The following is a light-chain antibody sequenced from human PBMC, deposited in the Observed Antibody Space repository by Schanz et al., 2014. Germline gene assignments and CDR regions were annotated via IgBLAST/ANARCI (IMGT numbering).Light chain of an antibody. V-gene: IGLV1-40*01. CDR2: GNS. J-gene: IGLJ3*02. Sequence: QSVLTQPPSVSEAPRQRVTISCTGSSSNIGAGYDVHWYQQLPGTAPKLLIYGNSNRPSGVPDRFSGSKSGTSASLAITGLQTEDEADYYCQSYDSSLSGWVLGGGTKLTVL. CDR1: SSNIGAGYD. CDR3: QSYDSSLSGWV.